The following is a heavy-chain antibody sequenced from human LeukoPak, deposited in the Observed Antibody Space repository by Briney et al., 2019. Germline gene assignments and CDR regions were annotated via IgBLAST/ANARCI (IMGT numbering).Heavy chain of an antibody. V-gene: IGHV3-30*04. CDR1: GFTFSSYA. CDR2: ISYDGSNK. D-gene: IGHD4-11*01. CDR3: AKNRGNYYYFDY. J-gene: IGHJ4*02. Sequence: GSLRLSCAASGFTFSSYAMHWVRQAPGKGLEWVAVISYDGSNKYYADSVKGRFTIPRDNSKNTLYLQMNSLRAEDTAVYYCAKNRGNYYYFDYWGQGTLVTVSS.